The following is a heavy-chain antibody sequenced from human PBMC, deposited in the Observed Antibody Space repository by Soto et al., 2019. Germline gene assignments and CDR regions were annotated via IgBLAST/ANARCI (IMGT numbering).Heavy chain of an antibody. D-gene: IGHD2-21*02. CDR2: IYYSGST. CDR1: GGSISSGDYY. V-gene: IGHV4-30-4*01. CDR3: ARGPDTAYCGGDCPGRGYYYFSYMDV. Sequence: SETLSLTCTVSGGSISSGDYYWSWIRQPPGKGLEWIGYIYYSGSTYSNPSLKSRVTISVDTSKNQFSLKLSSVTAADTAVYYCARGPDTAYCGGDCPGRGYYYFSYMDVWGQGTTVTGPS. J-gene: IGHJ6*02.